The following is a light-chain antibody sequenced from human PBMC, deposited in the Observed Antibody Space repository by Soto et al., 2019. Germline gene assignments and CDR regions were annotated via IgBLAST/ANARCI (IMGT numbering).Light chain of an antibody. CDR2: DVS. J-gene: IGKJ5*01. Sequence: AIQLTQSPCSLSASVGDRVTITCRASQDIRGALAWYQQKPGKAPKILIYDVSTLESGVPSRFSGSSSGTDFTLTISSLQPVDFAAYYCQQFNSYPITVGQGTRLEIK. CDR3: QQFNSYPIT. V-gene: IGKV1-13*02. CDR1: QDIRGA.